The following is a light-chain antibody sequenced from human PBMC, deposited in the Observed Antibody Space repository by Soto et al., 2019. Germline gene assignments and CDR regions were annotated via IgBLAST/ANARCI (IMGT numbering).Light chain of an antibody. V-gene: IGKV3-20*01. CDR3: QQFGSAPEGT. J-gene: IGKJ1*01. Sequence: EIVMTQSPATLSVTQGNRVTLSCRASQGLRSNLAWYQQKPGQAPRLLIYGGSSRATGIPDRFSGSGSGTDFTLTISRLEPEDFAVYYCQQFGSAPEGTFGQGTKVDIK. CDR1: QGLRSN. CDR2: GGS.